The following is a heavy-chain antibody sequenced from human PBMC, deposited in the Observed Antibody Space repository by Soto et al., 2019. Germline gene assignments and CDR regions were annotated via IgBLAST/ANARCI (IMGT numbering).Heavy chain of an antibody. CDR2: IYHSGDT. V-gene: IGHV4-39*01. CDR3: ARHVILWLGFDY. D-gene: IGHD2-21*01. Sequence: LLQESGPGLVKASETLSLTCNVSGDSISSTRYYWAWIRQPPGKGLEWVGGIYHSGDTYYNPSPKGRVTISVAPSKNQFSLKVRSVTAADTAVYYCARHVILWLGFDYWGQGTLVTASS. J-gene: IGHJ4*02. CDR1: GDSISSTRYY.